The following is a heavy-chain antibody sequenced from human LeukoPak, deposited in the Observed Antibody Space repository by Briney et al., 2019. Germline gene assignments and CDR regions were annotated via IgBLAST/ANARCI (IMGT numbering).Heavy chain of an antibody. CDR3: AKAGVRYFDSSGLYAFDL. CDR1: GGSISSTGYC. V-gene: IGHV4-39*01. Sequence: RPSETLSLTCAVSGGSISSTGYCWAWIRQPPGKGLEWIGTIYYSGSTYHNTSLKSRITMSVDTSRNQFSLKLSSVDAADTAVYYCAKAGVRYFDSSGLYAFDLWGQGTTVTVSS. CDR2: IYYSGST. J-gene: IGHJ3*01. D-gene: IGHD3-22*01.